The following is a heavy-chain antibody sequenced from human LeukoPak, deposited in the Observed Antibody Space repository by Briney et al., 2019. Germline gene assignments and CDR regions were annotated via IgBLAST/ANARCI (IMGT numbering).Heavy chain of an antibody. Sequence: ASVKVSCKASGYTFTSHGISWVRQAPGQGLEWMGWISAYNGNTNYAQKLQGRVTMTTDTSTSTAYMELRSLRSDDTAVYYCARVDYYGSGSYSLGDYWGQGTLVTVSS. CDR3: ARVDYYGSGSYSLGDY. V-gene: IGHV1-18*04. D-gene: IGHD3-10*01. J-gene: IGHJ4*02. CDR1: GYTFTSHG. CDR2: ISAYNGNT.